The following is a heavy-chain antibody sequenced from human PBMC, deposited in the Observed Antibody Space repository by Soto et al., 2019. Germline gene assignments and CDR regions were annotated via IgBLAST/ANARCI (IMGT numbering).Heavy chain of an antibody. V-gene: IGHV1-2*02. CDR1: GYTFTGYY. CDR3: ARDKAKRQNYYYGMDV. Sequence: ASVKVSCKASGYTFTGYYMHWVRQAPGQGLEWMGWINPNSGSTNYAQKFQGRVTMTRDTSISTAYMELSRLRSDDTAVYYCARDKAKRQNYYYGMDVWGQGTTVTVSS. CDR2: INPNSGST. J-gene: IGHJ6*02.